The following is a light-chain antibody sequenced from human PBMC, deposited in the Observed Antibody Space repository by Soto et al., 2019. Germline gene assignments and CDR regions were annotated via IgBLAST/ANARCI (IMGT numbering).Light chain of an antibody. V-gene: IGKV3-11*01. CDR2: GAS. J-gene: IGKJ4*01. CDR3: QQRSNWRVT. Sequence: EIVLTQSPATLSLSPGERATLSCRASQSVSSSSLAWYQQRPGQAPRLLIYGASTRATGIPARFSGSGSGTDFTLTISSLEPEDIAVYYCQQRSNWRVTFGGGTKVDIK. CDR1: QSVSSSS.